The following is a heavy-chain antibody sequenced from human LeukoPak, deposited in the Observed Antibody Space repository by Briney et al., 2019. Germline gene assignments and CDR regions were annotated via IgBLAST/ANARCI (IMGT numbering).Heavy chain of an antibody. CDR2: IYPGDSDT. V-gene: IGHV5-51*01. CDR1: GYSFTSYW. D-gene: IGHD2-2*01. Sequence: GESLKISCKGSGYSFTSYWIGWVRQMPGKGLEWMGIIYPGDSDTRYSPSFQGQVTISADKSISTAYLQWSSLKASDTAMYYCARHGCASLGYCSSTSSAMPYYYYMDVWGKGTTVTVSS. J-gene: IGHJ6*03. CDR3: ARHGCASLGYCSSTSSAMPYYYYMDV.